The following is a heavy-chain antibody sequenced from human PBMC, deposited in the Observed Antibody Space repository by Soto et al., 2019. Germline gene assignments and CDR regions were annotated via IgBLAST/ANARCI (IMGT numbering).Heavy chain of an antibody. Sequence: GGSLRLSCAGSGFMFSSFAMTWVRQAPGKGLEWVSTTRSNGEHTYYADSVKGRFTVSRDNSKNTLFLEMSSLLAEDSAIYYCAKDSKSVSVSAARVYGMDVWGQGTTVTVSS. CDR3: AKDSKSVSVSAARVYGMDV. CDR1: GFMFSSFA. V-gene: IGHV3-23*01. J-gene: IGHJ6*02. CDR2: TRSNGEHT. D-gene: IGHD2-2*01.